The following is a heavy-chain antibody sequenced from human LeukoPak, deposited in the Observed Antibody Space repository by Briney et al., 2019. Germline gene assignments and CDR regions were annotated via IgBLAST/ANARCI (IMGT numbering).Heavy chain of an antibody. D-gene: IGHD3-10*01. V-gene: IGHV4-34*01. CDR3: AGGSYYYGSGSYFY. Sequence: PSETLSLTCAVYGGSFSGYYWSWIRQPPGKGLEWIGEINHSGSTNYNPSPKSRVTISVDTSKNQFSLKLSSVTAADTAVYYCAGGSYYYGSGSYFYWGQGTLVTVSS. CDR2: INHSGST. CDR1: GGSFSGYY. J-gene: IGHJ4*02.